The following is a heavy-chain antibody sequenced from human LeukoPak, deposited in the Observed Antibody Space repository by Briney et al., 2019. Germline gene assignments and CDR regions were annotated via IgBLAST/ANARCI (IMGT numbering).Heavy chain of an antibody. CDR3: ARDRASGYSLDAFDI. V-gene: IGHV3-21*01. CDR1: GFTFNSYS. CDR2: ISSSSSYI. J-gene: IGHJ3*02. Sequence: GGSLRLSCAASGFTFNSYSMNWVRQAPGKGLEWVSSISSSSSYIYYADSVEGRFTISRDNAKNSLYLQMNSLRAEDTAVYYCARDRASGYSLDAFDIWGQGTMVTVSS. D-gene: IGHD3-3*01.